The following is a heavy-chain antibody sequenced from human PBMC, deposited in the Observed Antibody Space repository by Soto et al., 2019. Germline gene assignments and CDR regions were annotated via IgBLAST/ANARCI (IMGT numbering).Heavy chain of an antibody. Sequence: GGSLRLSCAASGFTFSSYAMSWVRQAPGKGLEWVSAISGSGGSTYYADSVKGRFTISGDNSKNTLYLQMNSLRAEDTAVYYCAKDPVYSGYVRNPFDYWGQGTLVTVSS. J-gene: IGHJ4*02. V-gene: IGHV3-23*01. CDR1: GFTFSSYA. D-gene: IGHD5-12*01. CDR2: ISGSGGST. CDR3: AKDPVYSGYVRNPFDY.